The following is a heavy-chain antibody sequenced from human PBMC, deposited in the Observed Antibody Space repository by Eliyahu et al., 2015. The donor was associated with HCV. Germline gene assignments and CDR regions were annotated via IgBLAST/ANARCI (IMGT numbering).Heavy chain of an antibody. CDR2: ISAYNGNT. V-gene: IGHV1-18*01. D-gene: IGHD3-22*01. Sequence: QVQLVQSGAEVKKPGASVRVSXKASXXTFXRYGVXWVRQAPGQGLEWMGWISAYNGNTNYAQKLQDRVTMTTDTSTSTAYMDLRSLGSDDTAVYFCAREGYYDNSDYYYYHYYGMDVWGQGTTVTVSS. CDR3: AREGYYDNSDYYYYHYYGMDV. J-gene: IGHJ6*02. CDR1: XXTFXRYG.